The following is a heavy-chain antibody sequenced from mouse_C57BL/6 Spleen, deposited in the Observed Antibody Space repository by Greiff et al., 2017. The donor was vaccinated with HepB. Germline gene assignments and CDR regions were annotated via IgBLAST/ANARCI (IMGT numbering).Heavy chain of an antibody. CDR2: IHPSDSDT. Sequence: QVQLKQPGAELVKPGASVKVSCKASGYTFTSYWMHWVKQRPGQGLEWIGRIHPSDSDTNYNQKFKGKATLTVDKSSSTAYMQLSSLTSEDSAVYYCAIYYGNHPYYFDYWGQGTTLTVSS. D-gene: IGHD2-1*01. V-gene: IGHV1-74*01. CDR3: AIYYGNHPYYFDY. CDR1: GYTFTSYW. J-gene: IGHJ2*01.